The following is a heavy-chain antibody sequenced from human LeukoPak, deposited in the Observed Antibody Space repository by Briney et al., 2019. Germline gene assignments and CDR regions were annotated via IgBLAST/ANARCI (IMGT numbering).Heavy chain of an antibody. D-gene: IGHD3-22*01. Sequence: PSETLSLTCAVYGGSFSGYYWSWIRQPPGKGLEWIGEINHSGSTNYNPSLKSRVTISVDTSKNQFSLKLSSVTAADTAVYYCARDWRAYYYDSSGYSNDAFDIWGQGTMVTVSS. CDR3: ARDWRAYYYDSSGYSNDAFDI. CDR2: INHSGST. CDR1: GGSFSGYY. J-gene: IGHJ3*02. V-gene: IGHV4-34*01.